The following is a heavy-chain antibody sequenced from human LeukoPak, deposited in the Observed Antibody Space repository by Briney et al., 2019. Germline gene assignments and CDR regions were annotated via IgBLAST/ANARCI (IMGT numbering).Heavy chain of an antibody. J-gene: IGHJ6*02. D-gene: IGHD6-13*01. CDR1: GGTFSSYA. Sequence: ASVKVSCKASGGTFSSYAISWVRQAPGQGLEWMGRIIPILGIANYAQKFQGRVTITADKSTSTAYMELSSLRSEDTAVYYCARVDSSSWLTQNYGMDVWGQGTTVTGSS. V-gene: IGHV1-69*04. CDR3: ARVDSSSWLTQNYGMDV. CDR2: IIPILGIA.